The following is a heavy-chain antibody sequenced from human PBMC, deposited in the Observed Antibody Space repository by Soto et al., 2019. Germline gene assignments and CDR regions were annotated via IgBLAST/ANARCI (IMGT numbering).Heavy chain of an antibody. CDR2: ISSGSSDT. CDR3: ARVAY. J-gene: IGHJ4*02. CDR1: GFTFSRGS. Sequence: PGGSLRLSCEASGFTFSRGSRNWVRQVPGKGLECVASISSGSSDTWYADSVKGRFIISRDNAQNSLFLQMNPLRPEDTAMYYCARVAYWGTGTQVTVSS. V-gene: IGHV3-21*01.